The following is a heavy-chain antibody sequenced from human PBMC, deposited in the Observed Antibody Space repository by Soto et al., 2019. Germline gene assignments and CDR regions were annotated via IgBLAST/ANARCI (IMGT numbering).Heavy chain of an antibody. V-gene: IGHV4-61*05. CDR2: IYYSGST. J-gene: IGHJ5*02. CDR3: ARCIPALTYYYGSGSLFDP. CDR1: GGSISSSSYY. D-gene: IGHD3-10*01. Sequence: SETLSLTCTVSGGSISSSSYYWGWIRQPPGKGLEWIGYIYYSGSTNYNPSLKSRVTISVDTSKNQFSLKLSSVTAADTAVYYCARCIPALTYYYGSGSLFDPWGQGTLVTVSS.